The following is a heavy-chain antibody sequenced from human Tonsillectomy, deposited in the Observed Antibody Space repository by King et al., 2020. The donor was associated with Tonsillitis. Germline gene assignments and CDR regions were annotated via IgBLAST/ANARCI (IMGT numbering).Heavy chain of an antibody. D-gene: IGHD2-15*01. CDR3: ARAKGGYCTGAGCYPGDY. V-gene: IGHV3-30-3*01. CDR2: LSYDGSNK. CDR1: GFTFSSYA. Sequence: QLVQSGGGVVQPGRSLRLSCAASGFTFSSYAFYWVRQAPGKGLEWLAVLSYDGSNKYHADSVKGRFSISRDNSKNTLYLQMHSLRPEDTAVYYWARAKGGYCTGAGCYPGDYWGQGALVTVSS. J-gene: IGHJ4*02.